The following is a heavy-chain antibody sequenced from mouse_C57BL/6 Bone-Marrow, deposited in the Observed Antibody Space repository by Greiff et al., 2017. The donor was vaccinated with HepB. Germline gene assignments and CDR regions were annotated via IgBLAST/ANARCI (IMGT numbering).Heavy chain of an antibody. Sequence: QVTLKVSGAELAKPGASVKLSCKASGYTFTSYWMHWVKQRPGQGLEWIGYINPSSGYTKYNQKFKDKATLTADKSSSTAYMQLSSLTYEDSAVYYCARGRYSNYPDWYFDVWGTGTTVTVSS. CDR1: GYTFTSYW. CDR3: ARGRYSNYPDWYFDV. J-gene: IGHJ1*03. D-gene: IGHD2-5*01. CDR2: INPSSGYT. V-gene: IGHV1-7*01.